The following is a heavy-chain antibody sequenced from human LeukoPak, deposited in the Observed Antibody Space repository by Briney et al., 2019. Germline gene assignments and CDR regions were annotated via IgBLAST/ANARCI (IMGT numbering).Heavy chain of an antibody. CDR3: ARLLSGN. Sequence: GRSMRLSCAASGFTLSSYAIHWVRQAPGKGLEWVAVISYDGSNKYYADSVKGRFTISRDNSKNTLYLQMNSLRAEDTAVYYCARLLSGNWGQGTLVTVSS. CDR1: GFTLSSYA. J-gene: IGHJ4*02. D-gene: IGHD2-15*01. CDR2: ISYDGSNK. V-gene: IGHV3-30-3*01.